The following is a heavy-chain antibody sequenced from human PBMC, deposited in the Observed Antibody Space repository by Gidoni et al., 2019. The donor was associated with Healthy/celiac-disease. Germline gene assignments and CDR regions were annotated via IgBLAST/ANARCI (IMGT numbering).Heavy chain of an antibody. CDR3: AKRGTTHSSSWYPYYFDY. D-gene: IGHD6-13*01. CDR1: GFTFSRYA. V-gene: IGHV3-23*01. CDR2: ISGSGGST. J-gene: IGHJ4*02. Sequence: EVQLLESGGGLVQHGGSLRLSCAASGFTFSRYAMSWVRQAPGKGLEWVSAISGSGGSTYYADSVKGRFTISRDNSKNTLYLQMNSLRAEDTAVYYCAKRGTTHSSSWYPYYFDYWGQGTLVTVSS.